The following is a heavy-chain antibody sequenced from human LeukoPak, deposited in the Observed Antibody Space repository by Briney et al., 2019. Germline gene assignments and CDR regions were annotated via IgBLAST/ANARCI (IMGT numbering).Heavy chain of an antibody. D-gene: IGHD3-22*01. V-gene: IGHV4-4*07. CDR1: GGSITKYY. CDR2: IYTSGST. CDR3: ARGGSGYLRGDFDY. Sequence: SETLSLTCTVSGGSITKYYWSWIRQPAGKGLEWIGRIYTSGSTNYNPSLKGRVTMSVDTSKNQFSLKLSSLTAADTAVYYCARGGSGYLRGDFDYWGQGTLVTVSS. J-gene: IGHJ4*02.